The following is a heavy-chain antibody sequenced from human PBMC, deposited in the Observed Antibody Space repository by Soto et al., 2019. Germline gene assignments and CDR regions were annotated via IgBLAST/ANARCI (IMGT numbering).Heavy chain of an antibody. Sequence: QPLLQESGPGLVKPSQDLSLTCTVSSCSISVQSYYWTWMRQAPGKVLEWIGSSYYSGTTYFNPSLRGRVSIPVDTSKNQCSRRLTSVTAADTAVYYCTRSYNRNDTFFDPWGPGRLVTVSS. V-gene: IGHV4-39*01. CDR2: SYYSGTT. D-gene: IGHD1-26*01. CDR3: TRSYNRNDTFFDP. J-gene: IGHJ5*02. CDR1: SCSISVQSYY.